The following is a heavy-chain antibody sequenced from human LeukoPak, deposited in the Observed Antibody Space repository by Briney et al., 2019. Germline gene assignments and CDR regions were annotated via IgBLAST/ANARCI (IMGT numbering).Heavy chain of an antibody. CDR3: ARLPKYSRPLDY. D-gene: IGHD6-6*01. J-gene: IGHJ4*02. CDR1: GYTFSSYD. V-gene: IGHV1-8*02. Sequence: ASVKVSCKASGYTFSSYDINWVRQATGQGLEWMGWMNPNSGNTAYAQKFQGRVTMSRDTSISTAYMELSSLRSEDSAVYYCARLPKYSRPLDYWGQGTLVTVSS. CDR2: MNPNSGNT.